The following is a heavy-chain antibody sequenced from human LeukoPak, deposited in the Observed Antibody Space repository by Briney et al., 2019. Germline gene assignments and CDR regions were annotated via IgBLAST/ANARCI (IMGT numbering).Heavy chain of an antibody. D-gene: IGHD5-12*01. CDR1: GYTLTELS. CDR3: VTGPRPPSGYDGFDY. Sequence: GASVKVSCKVSGYTLTELSMHWVRQAPGKGLEWMGGFDPEDGETIYAQKFQGRVTMTEDTSTDTAYMELSSLRSEDTAVYYCVTGPRPPSGYDGFDYWGQRTLVTLSS. J-gene: IGHJ4*02. CDR2: FDPEDGET. V-gene: IGHV1-24*01.